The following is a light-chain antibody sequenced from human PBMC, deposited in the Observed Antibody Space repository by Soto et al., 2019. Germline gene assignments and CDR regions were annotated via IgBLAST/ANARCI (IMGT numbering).Light chain of an antibody. CDR1: QSISSY. CDR2: AAS. CDR3: QQSYSTPRA. V-gene: IGKV1-39*01. Sequence: DMQMTQSPSFLSASVGDRVTITCRASQSISSYLNWYQQKPGKAPKLLIYAASTLQSGVPSRFSGSGSGTDFTLTISSLQPEDFATFYCQQSYSTPRAFGQGTKVDIK. J-gene: IGKJ1*01.